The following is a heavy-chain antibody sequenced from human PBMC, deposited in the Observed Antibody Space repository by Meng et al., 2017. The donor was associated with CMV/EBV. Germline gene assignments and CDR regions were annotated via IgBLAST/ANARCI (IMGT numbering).Heavy chain of an antibody. J-gene: IGHJ4*02. CDR3: ARHGDTAMVVGIDY. D-gene: IGHD5-18*01. CDR1: GGSISSYY. V-gene: IGHV4-4*07. CDR2: IYTSGST. Sequence: QVQLQESGPGLFTPSETLSLTCTVSGGSISSYYWSWIRQPAGKGLEWIGRIYTSGSTNYNPSLKSRVTMSVDTSKNQFSLKLSPVTAADTAVYYCARHGDTAMVVGIDYWGQGTLVTVSS.